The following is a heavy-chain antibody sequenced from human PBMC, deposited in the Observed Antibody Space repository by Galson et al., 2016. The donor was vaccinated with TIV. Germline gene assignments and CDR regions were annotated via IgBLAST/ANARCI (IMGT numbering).Heavy chain of an antibody. Sequence: LRLSCAASGFTFSSYWMYWVRQAPGKGLVWVSRINSDGSIRSYVDSVKGRLSISRDNAKNTLYMQMNNLSAEDTAVYYCTRVLSPAYCTSTSCPFDYWGQGTLVTVSS. CDR3: TRVLSPAYCTSTSCPFDY. D-gene: IGHD2-2*01. CDR2: INSDGSIR. J-gene: IGHJ4*02. V-gene: IGHV3-74*01. CDR1: GFTFSSYW.